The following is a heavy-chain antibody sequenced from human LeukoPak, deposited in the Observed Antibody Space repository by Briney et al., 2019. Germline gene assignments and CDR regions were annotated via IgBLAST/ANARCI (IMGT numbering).Heavy chain of an antibody. CDR3: ARLYGDYRSALLPSPYFDY. J-gene: IGHJ4*02. CDR2: IRFDGSSK. D-gene: IGHD4-17*01. V-gene: IGHV3-30*02. CDR1: GFTFSSYG. Sequence: PGGSLRLSCAASGFTFSSYGMHWVRQAPGKGLEWVAFIRFDGSSKYHGDSVRGRFTISRDNSKNTLYLQMNSLRAEDTAVYYCARLYGDYRSALLPSPYFDYWGQGTLVTVSS.